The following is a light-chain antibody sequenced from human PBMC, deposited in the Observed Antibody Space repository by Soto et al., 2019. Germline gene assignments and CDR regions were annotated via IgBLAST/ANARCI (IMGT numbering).Light chain of an antibody. V-gene: IGKV1-5*03. CDR2: LAS. Sequence: DIQMTQSPSTLSASVGDRVTITCRASQNLNSWLAWYQQKPGKAPKLLIYLASSIESGVPTRFSGSGSGTEFTLTINSLQPDDFATYYCQQYNSYSSGTFGQGTKVDIK. J-gene: IGKJ1*01. CDR1: QNLNSW. CDR3: QQYNSYSSGT.